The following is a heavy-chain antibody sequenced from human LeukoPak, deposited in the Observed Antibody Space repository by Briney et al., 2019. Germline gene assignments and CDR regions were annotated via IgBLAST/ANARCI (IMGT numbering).Heavy chain of an antibody. CDR1: GFTFSDYY. J-gene: IGHJ4*02. CDR2: ISSSGSTI. CDR3: AKDRDDFWSGYFVD. Sequence: SGGSLRLSCAASGFTFSDYYMSWIRQAPGKGLEWVSYISSSGSTIYYADSVKGRFTISRDNAKNSLYLQMNSLRAEDTAVYYCAKDRDDFWSGYFVDWGQGTLVTVSS. V-gene: IGHV3-11*04. D-gene: IGHD3-3*01.